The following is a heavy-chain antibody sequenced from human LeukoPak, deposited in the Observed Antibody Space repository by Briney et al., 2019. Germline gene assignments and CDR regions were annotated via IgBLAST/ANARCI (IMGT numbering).Heavy chain of an antibody. J-gene: IGHJ4*02. CDR2: ISYDGSNK. Sequence: GRSLRLSCAASGFTFSSYAMHWVRQAPGKGLEWVAVISYDGSNKYYADSVKGRFTISRDNSKNTLYLQMNSLRAEDTAVYYCARAGTTVASFDYWGQGTLVTVSS. V-gene: IGHV3-30-3*01. D-gene: IGHD4-23*01. CDR3: ARAGTTVASFDY. CDR1: GFTFSSYA.